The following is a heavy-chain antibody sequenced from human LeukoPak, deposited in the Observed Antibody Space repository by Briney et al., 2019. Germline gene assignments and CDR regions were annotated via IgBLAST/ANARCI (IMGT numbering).Heavy chain of an antibody. CDR3: ARTQSGKSSFNAFDI. D-gene: IGHD3-3*01. Sequence: ASVKVSCKASGYTFTSYDINWVRQATGQGVEWMGWMNPNSGNTGYAQKFQGRVTMTRNTSISTAYMELSSLRSEDTAVYYCARTQSGKSSFNAFDIWGQGTMVTVSS. CDR2: MNPNSGNT. V-gene: IGHV1-8*01. J-gene: IGHJ3*02. CDR1: GYTFTSYD.